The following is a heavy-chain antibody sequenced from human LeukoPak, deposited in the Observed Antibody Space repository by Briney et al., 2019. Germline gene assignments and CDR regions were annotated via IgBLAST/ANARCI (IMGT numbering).Heavy chain of an antibody. CDR2: ISTSGST. V-gene: IGHV4-4*07. Sequence: SETLSLTCTVSGGSISSYYWSWIRQPAGKGLEWIGRISTSGSTNYNPSLKSRVTMSVDTSKNQFSLKLSPVTAADTAVYYCARQGERFLEWLFDCWGQGSLVTVSS. CDR1: GGSISSYY. J-gene: IGHJ4*02. CDR3: ARQGERFLEWLFDC. D-gene: IGHD3-3*01.